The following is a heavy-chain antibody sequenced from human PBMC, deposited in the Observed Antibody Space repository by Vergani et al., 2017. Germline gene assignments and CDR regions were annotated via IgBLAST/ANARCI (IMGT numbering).Heavy chain of an antibody. CDR1: GYSFNNYA. V-gene: IGHV7-4-1*01. D-gene: IGHD6-19*01. J-gene: IGHJ4*02. CDR2: INPTTGNP. Sequence: QEQLVQSGSELKKPGASVKVSCKASGYSFNNYAIHWVRQAPGQGLEWMGWINPTTGNPTYARAFTGRFVFSLDTSISTAYLQIGSLKAEDTAVYFCVRAKRGRLAVGATDSWGQGTLLTVSS. CDR3: VRAKRGRLAVGATDS.